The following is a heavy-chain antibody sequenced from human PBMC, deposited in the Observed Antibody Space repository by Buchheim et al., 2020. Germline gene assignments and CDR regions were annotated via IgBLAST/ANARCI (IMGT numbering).Heavy chain of an antibody. CDR2: ISYDGSNI. CDR3: ARDLPPLDY. J-gene: IGHJ4*02. Sequence: QVELVESGGSVVQPGRSLRLSCGASGFTFNTFAMHWVRQAPGKGLEWVSLISYDGSNIEYAASVKGRFTISRDNSKNTLYLQMNSLITEDTAMYYCARDLPPLDYWGLGTL. V-gene: IGHV3-30*04. CDR1: GFTFNTFA.